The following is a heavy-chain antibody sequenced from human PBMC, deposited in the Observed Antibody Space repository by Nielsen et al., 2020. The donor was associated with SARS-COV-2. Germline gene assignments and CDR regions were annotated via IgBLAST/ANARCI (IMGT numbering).Heavy chain of an antibody. CDR2: IRSKAYGGTT. J-gene: IGHJ3*02. D-gene: IGHD2-15*01. V-gene: IGHV3-49*03. Sequence: GGSLRLSCTASGFTFGDYAMSWFRQAPGKGLEWVGFIRSKAYGGTTEYAASVKGRFTISRDDSKSIAYLQMNSLKTEDTAVYYCTRAGYIVVVVAASLGAFDIWGQGTMVTVSS. CDR1: GFTFGDYA. CDR3: TRAGYIVVVVAASLGAFDI.